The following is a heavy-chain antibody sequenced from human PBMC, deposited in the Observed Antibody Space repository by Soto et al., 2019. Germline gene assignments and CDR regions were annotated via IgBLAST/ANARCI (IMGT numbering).Heavy chain of an antibody. D-gene: IGHD3-16*01. Sequence: SETLSLTXTVSNDYISSYXCSWIRQPPGKGLEWIGYSYFSGVTEYNPSLKGRVTLSVDRSRDQFSVQLTPVTAADTAAYYCVSDLSRGWFDPFVPGTLXTXSS. J-gene: IGHJ5*01. CDR3: VSDLSRGWFDP. CDR2: SYFSGVT. V-gene: IGHV4-59*01. CDR1: NDYISSYX.